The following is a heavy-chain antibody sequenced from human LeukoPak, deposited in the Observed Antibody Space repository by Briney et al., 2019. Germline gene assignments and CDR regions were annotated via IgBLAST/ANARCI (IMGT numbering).Heavy chain of an antibody. CDR2: ISDDGRSK. CDR1: GFSFISYG. J-gene: IGHJ4*02. D-gene: IGHD4-17*01. V-gene: IGHV3-30*18. CDR3: AKRPSDYGDYVTYFDY. Sequence: GGSLRLSCAASGFSFISYGMHWVRQAPGKGLEWGGVISDDGRSKGYADSVKGRFTISRDNSKDTLYLQMNSLRDEDTAVYYCAKRPSDYGDYVTYFDYWGQGTLVTVSS.